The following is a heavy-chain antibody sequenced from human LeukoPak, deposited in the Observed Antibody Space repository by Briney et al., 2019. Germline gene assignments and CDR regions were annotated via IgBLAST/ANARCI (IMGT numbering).Heavy chain of an antibody. J-gene: IGHJ5*02. D-gene: IGHD1-1*01. CDR2: ISHAGLT. Sequence: PSETLSLTCAVYGGSFSGYYWTLIRQTPGKGLEWIGEISHAGLTGSNPSLKSRVTIFVDSSKKQFSLRMTSVTAADTGVYYCARVPDITARPCDTWGPGTLVTVSS. CDR1: GGSFSGYY. CDR3: ARVPDITARPCDT. V-gene: IGHV4-34*01.